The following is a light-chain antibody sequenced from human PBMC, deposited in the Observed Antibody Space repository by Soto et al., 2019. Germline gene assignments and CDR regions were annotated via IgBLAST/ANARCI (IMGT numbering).Light chain of an antibody. J-gene: IGLJ3*02. CDR1: SSDVGGYNY. CDR2: DVT. CDR3: SSYTSSGTWV. V-gene: IGLV2-14*01. Sequence: QSALTQPASVSGSPGQSITISCTGTSSDVGGYNYVSWYQQHPGKAPKLMIYDVTDRPSGVSNRFSGSKSGNTASLTISGLQAEDEADYCCSSYTSSGTWVFGGGTKLTVL.